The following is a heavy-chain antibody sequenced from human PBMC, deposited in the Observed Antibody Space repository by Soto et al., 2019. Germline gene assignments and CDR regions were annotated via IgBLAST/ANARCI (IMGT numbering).Heavy chain of an antibody. CDR2: FLIGGDT. J-gene: IGHJ3*01. CDR3: AREPLWSGPLPLDAFDL. CDR1: VFVVSDYY. D-gene: IGHD3-3*01. Sequence: GGSLRLSCASSVFVVSDYYMSWVRQAPGKGLEWVAVFLIGGDTHYGESVKGRFTISRGNSKNTLYLQMNSLRAEDTAVYYCAREPLWSGPLPLDAFDLWGQGTMVTVSS. V-gene: IGHV3-53*01.